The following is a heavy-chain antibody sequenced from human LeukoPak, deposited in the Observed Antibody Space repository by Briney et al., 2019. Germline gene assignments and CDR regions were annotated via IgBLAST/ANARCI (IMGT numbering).Heavy chain of an antibody. CDR3: ARGAPYYYDSSGYLFDY. Sequence: LETLSLTCTVSGGSINSYYWSWIRQPPGKGLEWIGYIYYSGSTNYNPSLKSRVTISVDTSKNQFSLKLSSVTAADTAVYYCARGAPYYYDSSGYLFDYWGQGTLVTVSS. CDR1: GGSINSYY. J-gene: IGHJ4*02. CDR2: IYYSGST. D-gene: IGHD3-22*01. V-gene: IGHV4-59*01.